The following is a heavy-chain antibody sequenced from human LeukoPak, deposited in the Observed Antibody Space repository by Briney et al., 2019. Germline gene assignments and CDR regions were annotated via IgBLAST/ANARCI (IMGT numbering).Heavy chain of an antibody. CDR3: ARDPGLLIYDY. V-gene: IGHV3-21*01. D-gene: IGHD2-15*01. Sequence: GGSLRLSCAASGFTFSSYSMNWVRQAPGKGLEWVLSISSSSSYIYYADSVKGRFTISRDNAKNSLYLQMNSLRAEDTAVYYCARDPGLLIYDYWGQGTLVTVSS. J-gene: IGHJ4*02. CDR2: ISSSSSYI. CDR1: GFTFSSYS.